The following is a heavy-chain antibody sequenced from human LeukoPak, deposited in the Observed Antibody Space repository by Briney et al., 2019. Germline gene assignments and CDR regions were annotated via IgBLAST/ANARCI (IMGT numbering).Heavy chain of an antibody. D-gene: IGHD2/OR15-2a*01. CDR2: ISNSAVST. J-gene: IGHJ4*02. CDR3: AKDSVSSR. Sequence: PGGSLRLSCAASGFTFSSDSMTWVRQAPGKGLEWVSTISNSAVSTFYADPVKGRFSISRDNSKNTLYLHMSSLSAEDTAMYYCAKDSVSSRWGPGILVTVSS. CDR1: GFTFSSDS. V-gene: IGHV3-23*01.